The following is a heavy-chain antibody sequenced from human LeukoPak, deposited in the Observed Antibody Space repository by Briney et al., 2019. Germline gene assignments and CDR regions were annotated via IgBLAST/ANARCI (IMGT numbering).Heavy chain of an antibody. CDR1: GGTFSSYA. CDR2: IIPILGIA. J-gene: IGHJ6*02. Sequence: SVKVSCKASGGTFSSYAISWVRQAPGQGLEWMGRIIPILGIANYAQKFQGRVTITADKSTSTAYTELSSLRSEDTAVYYCARGTMTTVTTSPAYYYYGMDVWGQGTTVTVSS. D-gene: IGHD4-4*01. CDR3: ARGTMTTVTTSPAYYYYGMDV. V-gene: IGHV1-69*04.